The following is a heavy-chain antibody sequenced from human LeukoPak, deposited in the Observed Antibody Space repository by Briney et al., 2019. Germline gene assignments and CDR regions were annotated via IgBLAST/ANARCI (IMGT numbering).Heavy chain of an antibody. Sequence: PGGSLRLSCAASGFTFRSYSMNWVRQAPGKGLEWVSSISTSRSYIYYADSVKGRLTISRDNAKNSLSLLMNSLRAEDTAVYYCARDLSSRGYTYGTPAFTFDIWGQGTMVTVSS. J-gene: IGHJ3*02. CDR2: ISTSRSYI. V-gene: IGHV3-21*01. CDR1: GFTFRSYS. CDR3: ARDLSSRGYTYGTPAFTFDI. D-gene: IGHD5-18*01.